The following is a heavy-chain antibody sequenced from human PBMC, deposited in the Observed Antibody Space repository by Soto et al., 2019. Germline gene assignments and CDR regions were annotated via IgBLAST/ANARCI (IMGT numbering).Heavy chain of an antibody. J-gene: IGHJ5*02. Sequence: SETLSLTCTVSGGSISRSTYYWGWIRQPPGKGLEWIGSIYYSGSTYYRPSLKSRVTISVDTSKNQFSLKLSSVTAADTAVYYCARQVPAAIRLGWFDPWGQGXLVTVYS. D-gene: IGHD2-2*02. V-gene: IGHV4-39*01. CDR1: GGSISRSTYY. CDR2: IYYSGST. CDR3: ARQVPAAIRLGWFDP.